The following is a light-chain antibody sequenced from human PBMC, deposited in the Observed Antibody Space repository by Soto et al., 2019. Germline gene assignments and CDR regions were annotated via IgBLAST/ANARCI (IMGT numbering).Light chain of an antibody. V-gene: IGKV3-20*01. CDR2: GAS. J-gene: IGKJ5*01. CDR1: QSVSSSY. CDR3: QQYGSAPPIT. Sequence: IVCTHSPGTLSLSPGERATLSCRAIQSVSSSYLAWYQQKPGQAPRLLIYGASSRATGIPDRFSGSGSGTDFTLTISRLEPEDFAVYYCQQYGSAPPITFGQGTRLE.